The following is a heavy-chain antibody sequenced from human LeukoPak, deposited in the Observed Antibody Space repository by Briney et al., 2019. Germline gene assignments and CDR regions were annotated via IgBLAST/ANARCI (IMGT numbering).Heavy chain of an antibody. CDR3: AREELRYFDWLLENYYYYYGMDV. Sequence: ASVKVSCKASGYTFTSYGIRWVRQAPGQGLEWMGWISAYNGNTNYAQKLQGRVTMTTDTSTSTAYMELRSLRSDDTAVYYCAREELRYFDWLLENYYYYYGMDVWGQGTTVTVSS. CDR1: GYTFTSYG. V-gene: IGHV1-18*01. D-gene: IGHD3-9*01. CDR2: ISAYNGNT. J-gene: IGHJ6*02.